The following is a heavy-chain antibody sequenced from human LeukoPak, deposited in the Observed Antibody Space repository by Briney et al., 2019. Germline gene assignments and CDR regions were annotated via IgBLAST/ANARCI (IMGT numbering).Heavy chain of an antibody. V-gene: IGHV1-2*02. J-gene: IGHJ6*03. CDR3: AKDLDRTGISYYMDV. D-gene: IGHD3/OR15-3a*01. CDR1: GYTFTDYY. Sequence: GASVKVSCKTSGYTFTDYYMHWVRQAPGQGLEWMGWINPNSGGTFYGQTFQGRVTMTRDTSISTAYMELSRLTSDDTAVYYCAKDLDRTGISYYMDVWGKGTTVTVSS. CDR2: INPNSGGT.